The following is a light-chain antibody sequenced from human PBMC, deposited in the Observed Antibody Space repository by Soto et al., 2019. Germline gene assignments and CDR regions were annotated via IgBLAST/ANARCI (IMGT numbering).Light chain of an antibody. CDR2: DAS. CDR3: NQYGNSPQT. V-gene: IGKV3-20*01. J-gene: IGKJ2*01. CDR1: QSVSSSY. Sequence: EIVLTQSPGTLSLSPGERATLSCRASQSVSSSYLAWYQQKPGQAPRLLIFDASSRATGIPDRFSGSASGTDFTLTITRLEPEDSAVYYCNQYGNSPQTFGQGTKLEIK.